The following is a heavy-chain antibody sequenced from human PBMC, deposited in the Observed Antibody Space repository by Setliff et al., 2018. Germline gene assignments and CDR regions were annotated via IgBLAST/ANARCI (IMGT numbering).Heavy chain of an antibody. CDR3: AVDYFLSGSYYY. CDR2: IYPRDSHT. CDR1: GYTFTNFW. J-gene: IGHJ4*01. Sequence: GSLKISCKASGYTFTNFWIGWVRQMPGKGLEWVGTIYPRDSHTAYSPAFQGQVTMSVDKSLNTAYLQWSSLKASDSAIYYCAVDYFLSGSYYYWGQGTLVTVSS. D-gene: IGHD3-10*01. V-gene: IGHV5-51*01.